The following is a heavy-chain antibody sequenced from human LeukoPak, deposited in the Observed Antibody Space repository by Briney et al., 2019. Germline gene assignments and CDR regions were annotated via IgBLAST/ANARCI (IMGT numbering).Heavy chain of an antibody. J-gene: IGHJ4*02. V-gene: IGHV3-48*04. Sequence: GGSLRLSCAASGFTFSSYSMNWVRQAPGKGLEWVSYISSSSSTIYYADSVKGRFTISRDNAKNSLYLQMNSLRAEDTAVYYCARESDIDYWGQGTLVTVSS. D-gene: IGHD2-15*01. CDR2: ISSSSSTI. CDR1: GFTFSSYS. CDR3: ARESDIDY.